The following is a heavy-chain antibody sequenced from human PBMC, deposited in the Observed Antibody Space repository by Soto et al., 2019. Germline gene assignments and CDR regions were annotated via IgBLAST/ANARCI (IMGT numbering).Heavy chain of an antibody. D-gene: IGHD3-10*01. CDR2: IYYSGST. Sequence: QLQLQESGPGLVKPSETLSLTCTVSGGSISSSSYYWGWIRQPPGKGLEWIGSIYYSGSTYYNPSLKSRVNISVDTSKNQFSLKLSSVTAADTAVYYCATPGYYYGSGSYYNGLGKEFDYWGQGTLVTVSS. CDR1: GGSISSSSYY. J-gene: IGHJ4*02. V-gene: IGHV4-39*01. CDR3: ATPGYYYGSGSYYNGLGKEFDY.